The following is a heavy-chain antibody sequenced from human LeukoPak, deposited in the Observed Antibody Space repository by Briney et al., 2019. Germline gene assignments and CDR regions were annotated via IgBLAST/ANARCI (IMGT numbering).Heavy chain of an antibody. J-gene: IGHJ4*02. V-gene: IGHV4-38-2*02. CDR2: IYHSGST. Sequence: SETLSLTCTVSGHSISSGYYWGWIRQPPGKGLEWIGSIYHSGSTYYNPSLKSRVTISVDTSKNQFSLKLSSVTAADTAVYYCARGNIVVVAATKAYYFDYWGQGTLVTVSS. D-gene: IGHD2-15*01. CDR3: ARGNIVVVAATKAYYFDY. CDR1: GHSISSGYY.